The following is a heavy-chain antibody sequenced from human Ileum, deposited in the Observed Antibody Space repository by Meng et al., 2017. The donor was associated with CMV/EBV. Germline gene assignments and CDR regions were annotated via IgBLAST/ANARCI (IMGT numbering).Heavy chain of an antibody. J-gene: IGHJ6*02. D-gene: IGHD6-6*01. V-gene: IGHV4-34*01. CDR2: INHSGST. CDR3: ARGYSSSSLYYYYGMDV. Sequence: SETLSLTCAVYGGSFSGYYWSWIRQPPGKGLEWIGEINHSGSTNYNPSLKSRVTISVDTSKNQFSLKLSPVTAADTAVYYCARGYSSSSLYYYYGMDVWGQGTTVTVSS. CDR1: GGSFSGYY.